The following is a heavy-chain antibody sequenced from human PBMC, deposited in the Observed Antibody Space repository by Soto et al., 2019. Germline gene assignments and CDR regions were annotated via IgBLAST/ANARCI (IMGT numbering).Heavy chain of an antibody. CDR1: GGSISSGGYS. V-gene: IGHV4-31*11. J-gene: IGHJ4*02. CDR2: IYYSGST. D-gene: IGHD3-10*01. Sequence: SETLSLTCAVSGGSISSGGYSWSWIRQPPGKGLEWIGYIYYSGSTNYNPSLKSRVTISVDTSKNQFSLKLSSVTAADTAVYYCAREPGVWGQGSLVTVSS. CDR3: AREPGV.